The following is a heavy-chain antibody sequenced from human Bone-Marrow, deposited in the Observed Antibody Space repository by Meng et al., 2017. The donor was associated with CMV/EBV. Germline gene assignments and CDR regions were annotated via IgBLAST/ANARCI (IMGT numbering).Heavy chain of an antibody. V-gene: IGHV3-23*01. CDR3: AKDLGDYDISGCYRDYCGMDV. Sequence: GESLKISCAASAFTFSTYAMNWVRQAPGKGLEWVATISGSGGTIYYAGSVKGRFTISRDNSKNTVYLQMSSLTAEDTAVYYCAKDLGDYDISGCYRDYCGMDVWGQGPTVTVSS. D-gene: IGHD3-22*01. CDR2: ISGSGGTI. CDR1: AFTFSTYA. J-gene: IGHJ6*02.